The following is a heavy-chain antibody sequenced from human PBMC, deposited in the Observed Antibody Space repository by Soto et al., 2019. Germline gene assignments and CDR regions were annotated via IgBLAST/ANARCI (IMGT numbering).Heavy chain of an antibody. CDR1: GFTFSDHY. CDR2: TRNQADSYIT. CDR3: AREKDSGNYYIGWFDP. D-gene: IGHD1-26*01. Sequence: EVQLVESGGGLVQPGGSLRLSCAASGFTFSDHYMDWVRQAPGKGLEWVGRTRNQADSYITEYAASVKGRFTISRDDSKTSLYLQMNRRKNEDTAVYYCAREKDSGNYYIGWFDPRGQGTTFTVSS. V-gene: IGHV3-72*01. J-gene: IGHJ5*02.